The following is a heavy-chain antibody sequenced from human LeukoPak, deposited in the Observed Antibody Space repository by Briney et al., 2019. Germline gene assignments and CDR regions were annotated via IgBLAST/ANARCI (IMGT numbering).Heavy chain of an antibody. Sequence: ASVKVSCKASGYTFTGYYMHWVRQAPGQGLEWMGCINPNSGGTNYAQKFQGRVTMTRDTSISTAYMELRSLRSDDTAVYYCAREGLEGWEPYYYYYYYMDVWGKGTTVTVSS. CDR3: AREGLEGWEPYYYYYYYMDV. V-gene: IGHV1-2*02. J-gene: IGHJ6*03. CDR2: INPNSGGT. CDR1: GYTFTGYY. D-gene: IGHD1-26*01.